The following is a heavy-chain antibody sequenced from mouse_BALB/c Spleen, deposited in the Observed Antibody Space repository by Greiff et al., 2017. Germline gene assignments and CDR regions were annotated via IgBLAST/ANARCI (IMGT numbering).Heavy chain of an antibody. D-gene: IGHD2-14*01. J-gene: IGHJ2*01. V-gene: IGHV3-8*02. CDR3: ASYRYDGAYFDY. Sequence: EVQLQVSGPSLVKPSPSLSLTCSVTGDSITSGYWNWIRKFPVNKLDYMGYISYSGSTYYNPSLKSRSSITRDTSKNQYYLQLNSVTTEDTATCYCASYRYDGAYFDYGGQGTTLTESS. CDR1: GDSITSGY. CDR2: ISYSGST.